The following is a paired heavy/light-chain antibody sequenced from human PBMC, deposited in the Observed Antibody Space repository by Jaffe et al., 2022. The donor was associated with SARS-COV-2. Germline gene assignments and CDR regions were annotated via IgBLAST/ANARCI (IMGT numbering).Heavy chain of an antibody. V-gene: IGHV3-49*03. Sequence: EVQLVESGGGLVQPGRSLRLSCTASGFTFGDYVMSWFRQAPGKGLEWVGFTRIKAYGGTSEYAASVKGRFAISRDDSKTIAYLQMDSLKTEDTAVYYCSRAKGATLSMLSFDHWGQGTPVTVSS. CDR3: SRAKGATLSMLSFDH. CDR1: GFTFGDYV. J-gene: IGHJ4*02. D-gene: IGHD1-26*01. CDR2: TRIKAYGGTS.
Light chain of an antibody. V-gene: IGKV1-5*03. CDR2: KAS. CDR3: HQYYSYPLT. Sequence: DIQMTQSPSTLSASVGDRVTITCRASQSISSWLAWYQQKPGKAPKLLIYKASSLESGVPSRFSGSGSGTEFTLTISSLQPDDFATFYCHQYYSYPLTLGGGTKVEIK. J-gene: IGKJ4*01. CDR1: QSISSW.